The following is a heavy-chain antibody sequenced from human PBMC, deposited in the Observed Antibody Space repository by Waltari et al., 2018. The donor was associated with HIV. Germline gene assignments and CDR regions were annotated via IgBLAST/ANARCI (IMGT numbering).Heavy chain of an antibody. V-gene: IGHV4-34*02. CDR1: GGAFDNFF. Sequence: QVQLQQWGAGLVKPAETLSLNCAVYGGAFDNFFLSFVRQSPVKGFEWIGEINHSGKTDYNPSLKGRVSLSIDPSKKQFYLELTSMTVADTAIYYCARRRWRTTMVFVVKGGVFDIWGQGTEVTVSS. CDR3: ARRRWRTTMVFVVKGGVFDI. D-gene: IGHD2-21*01. CDR2: INHSGKT. J-gene: IGHJ3*02.